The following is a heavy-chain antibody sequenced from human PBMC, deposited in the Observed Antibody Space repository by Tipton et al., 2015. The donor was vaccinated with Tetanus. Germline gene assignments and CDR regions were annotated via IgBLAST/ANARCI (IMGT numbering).Heavy chain of an antibody. CDR2: VHYSGST. J-gene: IGHJ3*02. CDR3: ARIGWLQQNKPAFDI. D-gene: IGHD6-19*01. V-gene: IGHV4-59*01. CDR1: GGSISSYY. Sequence: LRLSCTVPGGSISSYYWTWIRQPPGRGLEWIGYVHYSGSTNYSPSLRSRVTLSVDTSKNQFSLKLSSVTAADTAVYYCARIGWLQQNKPAFDIWGQGTVVTVSS.